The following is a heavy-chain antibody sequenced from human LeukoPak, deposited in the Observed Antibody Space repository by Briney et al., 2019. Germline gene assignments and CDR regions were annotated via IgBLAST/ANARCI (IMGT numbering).Heavy chain of an antibody. CDR1: GGTFSSYA. CDR3: AREARGIVVVPAAIHRFDY. V-gene: IGHV1-69*05. J-gene: IGHJ4*02. Sequence: ASVKVSCKASGGTFSSYAISWVRQAPGQGLEWMGRIIPIFGTANYAQKFQGRVTITTDESTSTAYMELSSLRSEDTAVYYCAREARGIVVVPAAIHRFDYWGQGTLVTVSS. CDR2: IIPIFGTA. D-gene: IGHD2-2*01.